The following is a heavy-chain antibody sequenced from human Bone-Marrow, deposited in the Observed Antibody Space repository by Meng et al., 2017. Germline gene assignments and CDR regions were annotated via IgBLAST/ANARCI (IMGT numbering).Heavy chain of an antibody. D-gene: IGHD1-1*01. V-gene: IGHV3-21*04. CDR3: ARDQEENGIPGSYYYYGMDV. CDR2: ISSSSSYI. Sequence: GESLKISCAASGFTFSSYSMNWVRQAPGKGLEWVSSISSSSSYIYYADSVKGRFTISRDNAKNSLYLQMNSLRAENTTVYYCARDQEENGIPGSYYYYGMDVWGQGTTVTVSS. J-gene: IGHJ6*02. CDR1: GFTFSSYS.